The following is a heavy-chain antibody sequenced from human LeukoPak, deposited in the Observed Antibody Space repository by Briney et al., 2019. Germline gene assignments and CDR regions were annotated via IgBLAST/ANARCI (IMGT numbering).Heavy chain of an antibody. V-gene: IGHV3-21*01. D-gene: IGHD3-3*01. CDR2: ISSRSSYI. CDR3: ARSVRFLEWLNAFDI. CDR1: GFTFSSYS. J-gene: IGHJ3*02. Sequence: GGSPRLSCAASGFTFSSYSMNWVRQAPGKGLEWVSSISSRSSYIYYADSVKGRFTISRDNAKNSLYLQMNSLRAEDTAVYYCARSVRFLEWLNAFDIWGQGTMVTVSS.